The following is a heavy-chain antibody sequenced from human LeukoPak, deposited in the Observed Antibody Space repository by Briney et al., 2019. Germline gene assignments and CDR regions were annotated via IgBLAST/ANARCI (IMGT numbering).Heavy chain of an antibody. Sequence: PSETLSLTCTVSGGSISSYYWSWIRQPPGKGLEWIGNIYYSGSTNYNPSLKSRVTISVDTSKNQFSLQLNSVTPEDTAVYYCAREDRPNYDSSGYYMYYFDYWGQGTLVTVSS. CDR3: AREDRPNYDSSGYYMYYFDY. V-gene: IGHV4-59*12. J-gene: IGHJ4*02. D-gene: IGHD3-22*01. CDR2: IYYSGST. CDR1: GGSISSYY.